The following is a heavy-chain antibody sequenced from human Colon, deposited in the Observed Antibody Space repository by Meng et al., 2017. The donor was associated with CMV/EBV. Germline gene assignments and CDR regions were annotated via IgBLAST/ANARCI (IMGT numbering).Heavy chain of an antibody. V-gene: IGHV2-5*01. D-gene: IGHD5-12*01. CDR3: AHGGSGYDFGAGGFDY. J-gene: IGHJ4*02. CDR2: VYWNDDK. CDR1: GFSLNTVQLS. Sequence: GFSLNTVQLSGGWIRQPPGKALEWLALVYWNDDKRYNPSLKNRLTVTKDTSKNQVVLRVTNMDPVDSGTYFCAHGGSGYDFGAGGFDYWGQGTLVTVSS.